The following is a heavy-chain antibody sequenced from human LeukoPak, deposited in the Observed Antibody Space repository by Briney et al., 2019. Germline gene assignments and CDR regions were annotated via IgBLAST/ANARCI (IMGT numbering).Heavy chain of an antibody. Sequence: AGGSLRLSCAASGFTFSSYYMTWIRQAPGKGLQWISFISDSGNTIYYADSVEGRFTISRDNAKNSLYLQMHSLRAEDTAMYYCARSTLPGRSGRTEFFQHWGQGTLVTVSS. J-gene: IGHJ1*01. CDR1: GFTFSSYY. CDR3: ARSTLPGRSGRTEFFQH. CDR2: ISDSGNTI. D-gene: IGHD6-19*01. V-gene: IGHV3-11*01.